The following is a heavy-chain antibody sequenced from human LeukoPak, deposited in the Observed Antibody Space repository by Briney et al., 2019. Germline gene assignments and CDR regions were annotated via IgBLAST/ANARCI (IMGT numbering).Heavy chain of an antibody. CDR3: ARLVVGAIDDAFDT. Sequence: SETLSLTCTVSGGSINVYHWSWIRQPPGKGLEWIGSIYYSERTTYYPSPKSRVSISLDTSKIQLSLKLTSVTAADTAVYYCARLVVGAIDDAFDTWGQGTMVTVSS. J-gene: IGHJ3*02. CDR2: IYYSERT. CDR1: GGSINVYH. D-gene: IGHD1-26*01. V-gene: IGHV4-59*08.